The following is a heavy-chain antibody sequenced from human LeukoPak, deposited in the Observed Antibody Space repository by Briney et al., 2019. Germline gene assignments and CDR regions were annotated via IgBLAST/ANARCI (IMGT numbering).Heavy chain of an antibody. J-gene: IGHJ5*02. V-gene: IGHV3-48*04. CDR2: ISSSGSTI. CDR1: GFTFSSYA. CDR3: ARDRVDVGWELLGYTGGNWFDP. Sequence: PGGSLRLSCAASGFTFSSYAMHWVRQAPGKGLEWVSYISSSGSTIYYADSVKGRFTISRDNAKNSLYLQMNSLRAEDTAVYYCARDRVDVGWELLGYTGGNWFDPWGQGTLVTVSS. D-gene: IGHD1-26*01.